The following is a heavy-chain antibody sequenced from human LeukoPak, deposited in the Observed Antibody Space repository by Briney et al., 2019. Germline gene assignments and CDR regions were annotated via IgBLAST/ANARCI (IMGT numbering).Heavy chain of an antibody. V-gene: IGHV4-34*01. Sequence: SETLSLTCAVYGGSFSGYYWSWIRQPPGKGLEWIGEINHSGSTNYNPSLKSRVTISVDTSKNQFSLKLSSVTAADTAVYYCARGQPARWGYGSGRRGMDVWGQGTTVTVSS. CDR3: ARGQPARWGYGSGRRGMDV. CDR2: INHSGST. CDR1: GGSFSGYY. J-gene: IGHJ6*02. D-gene: IGHD3-10*01.